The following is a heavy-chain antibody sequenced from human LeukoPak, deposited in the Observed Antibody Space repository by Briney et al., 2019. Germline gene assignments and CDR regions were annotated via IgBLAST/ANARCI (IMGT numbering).Heavy chain of an antibody. CDR1: GFTFSDYF. D-gene: IGHD3-10*01. J-gene: IGHJ3*02. V-gene: IGHV3-11*04. CDR3: ARSPYIYYGSGSTGAFDI. CDR2: ISSTGTI. Sequence: WGSLRLSCVAPGFTFSDYFMSWIRQAPGKGLEWVSHISSTGTIYYADSVKGRTTISRDNAKNSLYLQMNSLRAEDTAVYYCARSPYIYYGSGSTGAFDIWGQGTMVTVSS.